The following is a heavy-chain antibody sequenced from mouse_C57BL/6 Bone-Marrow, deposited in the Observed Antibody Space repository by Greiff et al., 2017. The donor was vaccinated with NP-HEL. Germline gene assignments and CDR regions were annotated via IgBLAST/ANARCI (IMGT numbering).Heavy chain of an antibody. Sequence: QVQLQQPGAELVKPGASVKLSCKASGYTFTSYWMHWVKQRPGRGLEWIGRIDPNSGGTKYNEKFKSKATLTVDKPSSTAYMQLSSLTSEASAVYYCARTSYYAMDYWGQGTSVTVSS. CDR1: GYTFTSYW. V-gene: IGHV1-72*01. CDR2: IDPNSGGT. CDR3: ARTSYYAMDY. J-gene: IGHJ4*01.